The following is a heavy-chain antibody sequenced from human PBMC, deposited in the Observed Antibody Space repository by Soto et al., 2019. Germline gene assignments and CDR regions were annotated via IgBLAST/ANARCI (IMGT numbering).Heavy chain of an antibody. CDR3: ARVGGYYGDYPNFDY. J-gene: IGHJ4*02. V-gene: IGHV4-59*01. Sequence: TLSLTCTVSGGSISSFYWTWIRQPPGKGLEWIGNIYYTGSTNYNPSRKSRVTISVDTSKNQFSLKVTSVTAADTAVYYCARVGGYYGDYPNFDYWGQGTLVTVSS. CDR1: GGSISSFY. CDR2: IYYTGST. D-gene: IGHD4-17*01.